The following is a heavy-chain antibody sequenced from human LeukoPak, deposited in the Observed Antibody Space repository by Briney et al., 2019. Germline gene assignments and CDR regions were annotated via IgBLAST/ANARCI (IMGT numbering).Heavy chain of an antibody. J-gene: IGHJ4*02. D-gene: IGHD2-15*01. CDR1: GFTVSSSY. V-gene: IGHV3-53*01. Sequence: GGSLRLSCAASGFTVSSSYMSWVRQAPGKGLEWVSATYSGGSTYYADSVKGRFTISRDNAKNSLYLQMNSLRAEDTAVYYCARESLDCSGGSCYFDYWGQGTLVTVSS. CDR3: ARESLDCSGGSCYFDY. CDR2: TYSGGST.